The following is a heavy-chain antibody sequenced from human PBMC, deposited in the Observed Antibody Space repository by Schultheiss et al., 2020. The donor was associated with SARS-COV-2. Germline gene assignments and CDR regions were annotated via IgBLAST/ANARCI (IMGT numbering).Heavy chain of an antibody. Sequence: SQTLSLTCTVSGGSISSGGYYWSWIRQPPGKGLEWIGYIYYSGSTNYNPSLKSRVTISVDTSKNQFSLKLSSVTAADTAVYYCARESNWNALSHFDYWGQGTLVTVSS. CDR2: IYYSGST. CDR1: GGSISSGGYY. J-gene: IGHJ4*02. D-gene: IGHD1-1*01. V-gene: IGHV4-61*08. CDR3: ARESNWNALSHFDY.